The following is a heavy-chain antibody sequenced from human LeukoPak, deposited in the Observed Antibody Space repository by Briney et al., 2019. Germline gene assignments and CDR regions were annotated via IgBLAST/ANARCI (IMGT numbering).Heavy chain of an antibody. CDR3: ARGGESPYYFDY. CDR1: GGSIRSSYYY. J-gene: IGHJ4*02. CDR2: IYDSGST. D-gene: IGHD3-10*01. V-gene: IGHV4-39*07. Sequence: SETLSLTRTVSGGSIRSSYYYWGWIRQPPGKGLEWIGSIYDSGSTYYNPSLKSRVTISVDTSKNQFSLKLSSVTAADTAVYYCARGGESPYYFDYWGQGTLVTVSS.